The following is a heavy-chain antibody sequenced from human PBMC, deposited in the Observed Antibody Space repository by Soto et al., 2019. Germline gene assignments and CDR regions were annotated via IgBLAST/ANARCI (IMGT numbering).Heavy chain of an antibody. Sequence: QVHLVQSGAEVKKPGSSVKVSCKASGGTVSSYAITWVRQAPGKGLEWMGVFIPIFVSAHYAQKFQGRVTITADESTSTAYMELSGLRSEDTAIYYCARDLSSDCTGFRGYDLWGQGTLVTVSS. CDR1: GGTVSSYA. V-gene: IGHV1-69*01. J-gene: IGHJ4*02. D-gene: IGHD2-8*02. CDR2: FIPIFVSA. CDR3: ARDLSSDCTGFRGYDL.